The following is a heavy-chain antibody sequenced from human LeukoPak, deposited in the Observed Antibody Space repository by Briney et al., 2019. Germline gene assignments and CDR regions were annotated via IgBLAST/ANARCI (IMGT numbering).Heavy chain of an antibody. CDR3: AKYSGDYFGDY. V-gene: IGHV3-23*01. J-gene: IGHJ4*02. Sequence: GGSLRLSCAASGFTFSSCAMSWVRQAPGKGLEWVSGISASGGHTFYADSVKGRFSISRDNSKNTLYLQMNSLRVEDTAIYYCAKYSGDYFGDYWGQGTLVTVSS. D-gene: IGHD1-26*01. CDR2: ISASGGHT. CDR1: GFTFSSCA.